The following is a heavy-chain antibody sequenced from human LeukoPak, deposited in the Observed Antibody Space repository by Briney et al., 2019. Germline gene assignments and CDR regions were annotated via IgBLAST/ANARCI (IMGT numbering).Heavy chain of an antibody. CDR1: GFTFSSYA. D-gene: IGHD6-6*01. J-gene: IGHJ4*02. CDR2: ISYDGSNK. CDR3: AREHPSVHYFDY. Sequence: GGSLRLSCAASGFTFSSYAMHWVRQAPGKGLGWVAVISYDGSNKYYADSVKGRFTISRDNSKNTLYLQMNSLRAEDTAEYYCAREHPSVHYFDYWGQGTLVTVSS. V-gene: IGHV3-30-3*01.